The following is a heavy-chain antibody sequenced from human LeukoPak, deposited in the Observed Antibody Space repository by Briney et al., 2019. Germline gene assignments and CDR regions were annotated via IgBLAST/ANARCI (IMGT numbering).Heavy chain of an antibody. CDR1: LVPITSYF. Sequence: SETLSLTCAVSLVPITSYFWTWIRQAPGKGLEWIGYIYYIGTTNYNPSLKSRATMSVDMSKNQFSLKLTSVTAADTAVYYCAREGYGSGSSHFMDVWGTGTTVTVSS. D-gene: IGHD3-10*01. CDR3: AREGYGSGSSHFMDV. V-gene: IGHV4-59*01. CDR2: IYYIGTT. J-gene: IGHJ6*03.